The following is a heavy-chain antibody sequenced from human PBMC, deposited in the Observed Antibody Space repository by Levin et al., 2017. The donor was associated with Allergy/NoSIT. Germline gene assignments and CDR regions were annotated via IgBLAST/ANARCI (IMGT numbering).Heavy chain of an antibody. CDR3: ARKGPANYFYYYMDV. J-gene: IGHJ6*03. Sequence: GESLKISCKASGYTFTSYDINWVRQATGQGLEWMGWMNPNSGNTGYAQKFQGRVTMTTNTSISTAYMELSSLRSEDTAVYYCARKGPANYFYYYMDVGGKGTTVTVSS. CDR2: MNPNSGNT. CDR1: GYTFTSYD. V-gene: IGHV1-8*01.